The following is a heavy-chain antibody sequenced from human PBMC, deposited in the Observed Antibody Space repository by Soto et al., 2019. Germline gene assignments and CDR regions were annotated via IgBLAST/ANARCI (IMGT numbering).Heavy chain of an antibody. CDR2: IIPIFGMA. J-gene: IGHJ6*03. D-gene: IGHD2-2*01. Sequence: QVQLVQSGAEVKKPGSSVKVSCKAPGGTFSNYTINWVRQAPGQGLEWMGRIIPIFGMANYAQKFQGRVTITADESTSTAYMQLSSLRSEDTGLYYCAREEAQYQLLHSYYYMDVWGKGTTVTVSS. CDR1: GGTFSNYT. V-gene: IGHV1-69*08. CDR3: AREEAQYQLLHSYYYMDV.